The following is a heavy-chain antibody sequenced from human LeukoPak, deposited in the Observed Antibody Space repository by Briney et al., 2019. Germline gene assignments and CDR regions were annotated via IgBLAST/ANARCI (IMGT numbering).Heavy chain of an antibody. J-gene: IGHJ4*02. CDR2: ISYDGSNK. CDR1: GFTFSSYG. Sequence: GGSLRLSCAASGFTFSSYGMHWVRQAPGKGLEWVAVISYDGSNKYYADSVKGRFTISRDNSKNTLYLQMNSLRAEDTAVYYCAKDLSSGYYSSTFDYWGQGTLVTVSS. V-gene: IGHV3-30*18. CDR3: AKDLSSGYYSSTFDY. D-gene: IGHD3-22*01.